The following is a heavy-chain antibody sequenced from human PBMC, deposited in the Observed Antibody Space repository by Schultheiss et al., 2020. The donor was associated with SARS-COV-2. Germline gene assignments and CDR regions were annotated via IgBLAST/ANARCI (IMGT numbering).Heavy chain of an antibody. CDR3: TRDRHYYDSSGYQSFDY. J-gene: IGHJ4*02. CDR2: IIPIFGTA. V-gene: IGHV1-69*13. Sequence: SVKVSCKASGGTFSSYAISWVRQAPGQGLEWMGGIIPIFGTANYAQKFQGRVTITADESTSTAYMELSSLRSEDTAVYYCTRDRHYYDSSGYQSFDYWGQGTLVTVSS. CDR1: GGTFSSYA. D-gene: IGHD3-22*01.